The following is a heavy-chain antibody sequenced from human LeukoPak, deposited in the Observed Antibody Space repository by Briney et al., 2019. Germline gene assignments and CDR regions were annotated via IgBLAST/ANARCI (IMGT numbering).Heavy chain of an antibody. CDR3: ARRVGYSHGLYWFDH. D-gene: IGHD5-18*01. Sequence: GESLKISCKGSGYRFTSYWIGWVRQMPGKGLEWMGIIYPGDSDTRYSPSFQGQVTISADKSISTAYLQWSSLKASDTAMYYCARRVGYSHGLYWFDHWGQGTLVTVSS. CDR2: IYPGDSDT. J-gene: IGHJ5*02. V-gene: IGHV5-51*01. CDR1: GYRFTSYW.